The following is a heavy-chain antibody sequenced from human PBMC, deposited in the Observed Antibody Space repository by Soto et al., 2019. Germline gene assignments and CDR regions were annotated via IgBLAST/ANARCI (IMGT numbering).Heavy chain of an antibody. Sequence: QVQLVESGGGVVQPGRSLRVSCVASGFTFSSYDIHWVRQAPGKGLEWVAGISYDGSNKYYADSVKGRFTISRDNSKNTLYLQMNSLRAEDTAVYYCAKAYYDFWSGYYTAGYYYYGMDVWGQGTTVTVSS. CDR3: AKAYYDFWSGYYTAGYYYYGMDV. CDR2: ISYDGSNK. CDR1: GFTFSSYD. V-gene: IGHV3-30*18. D-gene: IGHD3-3*01. J-gene: IGHJ6*02.